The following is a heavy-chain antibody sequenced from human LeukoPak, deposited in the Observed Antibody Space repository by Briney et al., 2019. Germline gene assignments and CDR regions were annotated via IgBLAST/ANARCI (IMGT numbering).Heavy chain of an antibody. D-gene: IGHD2-2*01. CDR1: GFTVSSKY. J-gene: IGHJ4*02. CDR2: IRSKADGGTT. CDR3: TTISYARFDF. Sequence: GGSLRLSCAASGFTVSSKYMTWVRQAPGKGLEWVGRIRSKADGGTTDYAAPVKDRIIISRDDSKTTVFLQMNSLETEDTGVYFCTTISYARFDFWGQGALVTVSS. V-gene: IGHV3-15*01.